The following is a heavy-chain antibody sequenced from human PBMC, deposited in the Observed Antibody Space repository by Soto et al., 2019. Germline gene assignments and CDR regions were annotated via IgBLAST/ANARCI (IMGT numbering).Heavy chain of an antibody. CDR3: ARVFYYDGSGYQGDY. Sequence: QVQLVQSGAEVKKPGASVKVSCKASGYTFSNYAIHWVRQAPGQTLEWMGRINTANGNTKYAQNFQGRVSITRDTSASTAYMEQSSLRSEDTAVYYCARVFYYDGSGYQGDYWGQGTLVTVSS. CDR1: GYTFSNYA. D-gene: IGHD3-22*01. V-gene: IGHV1-3*04. J-gene: IGHJ4*02. CDR2: INTANGNT.